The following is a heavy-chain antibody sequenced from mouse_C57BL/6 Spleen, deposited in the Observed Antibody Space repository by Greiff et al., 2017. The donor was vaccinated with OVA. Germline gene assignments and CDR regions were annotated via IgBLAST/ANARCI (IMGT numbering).Heavy chain of an antibody. CDR3: ARGWLPPEDYFDY. V-gene: IGHV1-52*01. Sequence: QVPLQQPGAELVRPGSSVKMSFKASGYTFTSYWMPWVKQRPLQGLAWIWKIGPSGSVTQYNQKFKDKATLTLDKASSTAYMQLSSLTSEDSAVYCCARGWLPPEDYFDYWGQGTTLTVSS. D-gene: IGHD2-2*01. CDR1: GYTFTSYW. CDR2: IGPSGSVT. J-gene: IGHJ2*01.